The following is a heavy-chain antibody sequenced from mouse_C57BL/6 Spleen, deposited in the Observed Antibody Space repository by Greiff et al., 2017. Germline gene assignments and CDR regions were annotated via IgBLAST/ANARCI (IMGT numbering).Heavy chain of an antibody. CDR3: ARDYGSSYHGYFDV. D-gene: IGHD1-1*01. CDR1: GYTFTSYW. V-gene: IGHV1-69*01. J-gene: IGHJ1*03. CDR2: IDPSDSYT. Sequence: VQLQQPGAELVMPGASVKLSCKASGYTFTSYWMHWVKQRPGQGLEWIGEIDPSDSYTNYNQKFKGKSTLTVDKSSSTAYMQLSSLTSEDSAVYYCARDYGSSYHGYFDVWGTGTTVTVSS.